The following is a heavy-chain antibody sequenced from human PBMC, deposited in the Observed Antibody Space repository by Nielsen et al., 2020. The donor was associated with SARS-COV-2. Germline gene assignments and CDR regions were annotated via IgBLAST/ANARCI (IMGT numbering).Heavy chain of an antibody. J-gene: IGHJ1*01. D-gene: IGHD6-19*01. CDR1: GGSISTANY. CDR2: TPYTGNP. V-gene: IGHV4-30-4*01. CDR3: ASATGDGSTWSESFHR. Sequence: SETLSLTCTVSGGSISTANYWTWICPLPGTAKKRFGNTPYTGNPYYTPSLESRITISIDASKNQFSLKLRSGTAADTAVYYCASATGDGSTWSESFHRWGQGTLVIFSS.